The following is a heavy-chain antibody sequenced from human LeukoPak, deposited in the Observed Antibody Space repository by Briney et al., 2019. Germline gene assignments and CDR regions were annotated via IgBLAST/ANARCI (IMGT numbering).Heavy chain of an antibody. D-gene: IGHD3-16*02. Sequence: SETLSLTCAVYGGPFSGYYWSWIRQPPGKGLEWIGEINHSGSTNYNPSLKSRVTISVDTSKNQFSLKLSSVTAADTAVYYCARAGYDYVWGSYRPYFDYWGQGTLVTVSS. J-gene: IGHJ4*02. CDR2: INHSGST. V-gene: IGHV4-34*01. CDR3: ARAGYDYVWGSYRPYFDY. CDR1: GGPFSGYY.